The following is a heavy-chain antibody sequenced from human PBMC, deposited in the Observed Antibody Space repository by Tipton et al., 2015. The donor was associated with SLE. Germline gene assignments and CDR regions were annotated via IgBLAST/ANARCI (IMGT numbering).Heavy chain of an antibody. D-gene: IGHD6-19*01. J-gene: IGHJ5*02. Sequence: LRLSCTVSGDSISTSFDSWGWIRRPPGKGLEWLGTVDYTDYTYYNPSLRSRVTMSLDTSKNQFSLKLSSVTAADTAVYYCAGLSSVAAPWGQGTLVTVSS. CDR2: VDYTDYT. V-gene: IGHV4-39*07. CDR1: GDSISTSFDS. CDR3: AGLSSVAAP.